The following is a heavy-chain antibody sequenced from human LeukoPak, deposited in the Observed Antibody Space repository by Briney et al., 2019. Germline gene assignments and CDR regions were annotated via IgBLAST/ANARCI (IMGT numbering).Heavy chain of an antibody. CDR1: GGSFSGYY. CDR2: INHSGST. Sequence: PSETLSLTCAVYGGSFSGYYWSWIRQPPGKGLEWIGEINHSGSTNYNPSLKSRVTISVDTSKNQFSLKLSSVTAADTAVYYCAIIGCYRGVCAFDIWGQGTMVTVSS. V-gene: IGHV4-34*01. J-gene: IGHJ3*02. CDR3: AIIGCYRGVCAFDI. D-gene: IGHD2-2*01.